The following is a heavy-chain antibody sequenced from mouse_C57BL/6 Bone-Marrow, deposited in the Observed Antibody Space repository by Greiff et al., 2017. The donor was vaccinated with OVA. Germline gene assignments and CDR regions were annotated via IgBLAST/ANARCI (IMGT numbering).Heavy chain of an antibody. CDR1: GYAFSNYW. Sequence: QVHVKQSGAELVKPGASVKISCKASGYAFSNYWMNWVKQRPGKGLEWIGQIYPGDGDINYNGKFKGKATLTADKSSSTAYMQFSSLTSEDTAVYYCARDGYYVDYWGQGTTLTVSS. V-gene: IGHV1-80*01. J-gene: IGHJ2*01. D-gene: IGHD2-3*01. CDR2: IYPGDGDI. CDR3: ARDGYYVDY.